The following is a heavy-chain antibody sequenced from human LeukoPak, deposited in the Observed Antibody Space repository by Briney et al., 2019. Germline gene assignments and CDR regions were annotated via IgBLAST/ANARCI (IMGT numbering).Heavy chain of an antibody. D-gene: IGHD1-1*01. CDR2: TRYGGTT. CDR3: ARGSGIHAWNLQH. CDR1: DDSISDYY. Sequence: SETLSLTCSVSDDSISDYYWCWIRQPPGRGLEWIGYTRYGGTTSQNPSLKSRVTMSVDTSKNRLSLRLTSVTAADTAVYYCARGSGIHAWNLQHWGQGTLVTVSS. J-gene: IGHJ1*01. V-gene: IGHV4-59*01.